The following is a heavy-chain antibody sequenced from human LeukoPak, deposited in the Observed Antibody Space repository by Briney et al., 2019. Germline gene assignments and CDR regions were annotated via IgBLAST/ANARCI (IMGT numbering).Heavy chain of an antibody. CDR1: GGSISSGGHY. Sequence: PSETLSLTCTVSGGSISSGGHYWSWIRQHPGKGLEWIGYIYYSGSTYYNPSLKSRVTISVDTSKNQFSLKLSSVTAADTAVYYCARERPSYYGMDVWGKGTTVTVSS. J-gene: IGHJ6*04. CDR3: ARERPSYYGMDV. V-gene: IGHV4-31*03. CDR2: IYYSGST.